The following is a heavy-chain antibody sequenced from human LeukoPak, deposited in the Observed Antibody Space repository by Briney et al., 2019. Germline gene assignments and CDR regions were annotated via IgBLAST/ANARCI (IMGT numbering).Heavy chain of an antibody. V-gene: IGHV4-4*07. CDR1: GGSITIYY. CDR3: ARTPYYYGSGS. D-gene: IGHD3-10*01. J-gene: IGHJ4*02. CDR2: IYTSGST. Sequence: SETLSLTCTVSGGSITIYYWSWIRQPAGKGLEWIGRIYTSGSTNYNPSLKSRVTMSVDTSKNQFSLKLSSVTAADTAVYYCARTPYYYGSGSWGQGTLVTVSS.